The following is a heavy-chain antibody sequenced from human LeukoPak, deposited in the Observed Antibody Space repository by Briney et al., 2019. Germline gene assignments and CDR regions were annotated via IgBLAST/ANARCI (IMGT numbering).Heavy chain of an antibody. CDR2: ITSTSDTI. V-gene: IGHV3-48*01. CDR1: GFTFSDYS. Sequence: GGSLRLSCEASGFTFSDYSMNWVRQAPGEGLEWLTYITSTSDTIYYADFVKGRFTSSRDNGKNSVYLQMNSLRAEDTAVYYCARSSGYPYFDFWGQGTLVTVSP. D-gene: IGHD3-22*01. CDR3: ARSSGYPYFDF. J-gene: IGHJ5*01.